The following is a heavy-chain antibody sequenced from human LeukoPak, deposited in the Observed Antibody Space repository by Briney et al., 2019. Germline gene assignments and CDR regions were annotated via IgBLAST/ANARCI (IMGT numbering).Heavy chain of an antibody. D-gene: IGHD4-23*01. V-gene: IGHV4-34*01. J-gene: IGHJ3*02. CDR1: GFTFSSYW. CDR2: INHSGST. Sequence: GSLRLSCAASGFTFSSYWMTWIRQPPGKGLEWIGEINHSGSTNYNPSLKSRVTISVDTSKNQFSLKLSSVTAADTAVYYCARGMALRWSDAFDIWGQGTMVTVSS. CDR3: ARGMALRWSDAFDI.